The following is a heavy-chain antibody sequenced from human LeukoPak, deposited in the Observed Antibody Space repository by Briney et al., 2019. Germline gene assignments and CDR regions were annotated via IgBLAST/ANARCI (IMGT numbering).Heavy chain of an antibody. V-gene: IGHV3-30*02. CDR3: AKDEVTSTSQQQLAWYFDY. D-gene: IGHD6-13*01. Sequence: GGSLRLSCAASGFIFSSYGMHWVRQAPGKGLEWVAFIRSDRSTKFYADSVKGRFTISRDNSKNTLYLQINSLRGEDTAVYYCAKDEVTSTSQQQLAWYFDYWGQGTLVAVSS. J-gene: IGHJ4*02. CDR1: GFIFSSYG. CDR2: IRSDRSTK.